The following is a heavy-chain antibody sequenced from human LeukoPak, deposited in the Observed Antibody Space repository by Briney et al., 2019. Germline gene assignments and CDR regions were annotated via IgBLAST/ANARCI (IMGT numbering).Heavy chain of an antibody. CDR2: ISAYNGNT. CDR1: GYTFTSYG. V-gene: IGHV1-18*01. D-gene: IGHD5-18*01. CDR3: ARVRYSYGNAFDI. Sequence: ASVKVSCKASGYTFTSYGITWVRQAAGQGHEWMGWISAYNGNTNYAQNVQGRITMTTDTSTSTAYMGLSRLRSDDTAVYYCARVRYSYGNAFDIWGQGTMVTVSS. J-gene: IGHJ3*02.